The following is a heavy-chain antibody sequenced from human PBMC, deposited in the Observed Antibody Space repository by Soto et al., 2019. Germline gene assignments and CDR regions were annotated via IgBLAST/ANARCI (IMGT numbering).Heavy chain of an antibody. D-gene: IGHD6-13*01. Sequence: EVQLVQSGAEVKKPGESLKISCKGSGYSFTSYWIGWVRQMPGKGLEWMGIIYPGDSDTRYSPSFQGQVTISADKSISTAYLQWSSLKASDTAMYYCARQGGSSSWDLYYYYCMDVWGQGTTVTVSS. CDR3: ARQGGSSSWDLYYYYCMDV. J-gene: IGHJ6*02. V-gene: IGHV5-51*01. CDR1: GYSFTSYW. CDR2: IYPGDSDT.